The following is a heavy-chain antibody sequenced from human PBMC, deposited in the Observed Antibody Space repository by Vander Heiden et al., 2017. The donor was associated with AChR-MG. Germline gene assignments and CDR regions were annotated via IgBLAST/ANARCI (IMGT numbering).Heavy chain of an antibody. V-gene: IGHV3-21*01. CDR2: ISSGISYI. CDR3: ARDRYCSGGSCYEEQPTGPYYYYGMDV. CDR1: GFTFSSYS. Sequence: EVQLVESGGGLVKPGGSLSLSCAASGFTFSSYSMNWVRQAPGKGVEWVSAISSGISYIYYADAGKGRFTISRDNAKNSLYLQMNSLRAEDTAVYYCARDRYCSGGSCYEEQPTGPYYYYGMDVWGQGTTVTVSS. J-gene: IGHJ6*02. D-gene: IGHD2-15*01.